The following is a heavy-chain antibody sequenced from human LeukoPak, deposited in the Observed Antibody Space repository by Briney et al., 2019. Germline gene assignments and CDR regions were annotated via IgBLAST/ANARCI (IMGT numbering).Heavy chain of an antibody. CDR2: IYTSGST. D-gene: IGHD5-12*01. CDR1: GCSISSYY. Sequence: PSETLSLTCTVSGCSISSYYWSWIRQPAGKGLEWIGRIYTSGSTNYNPSLKSRVTMSVDTSKNQFSLKLSSVTAADTAVYYCARDGYSGYDLVVVTASNWFDPWGQGTLVTVSS. J-gene: IGHJ5*02. CDR3: ARDGYSGYDLVVVTASNWFDP. V-gene: IGHV4-4*07.